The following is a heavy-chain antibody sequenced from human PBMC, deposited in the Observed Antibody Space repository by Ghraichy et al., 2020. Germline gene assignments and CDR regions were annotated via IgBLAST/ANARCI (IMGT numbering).Heavy chain of an antibody. Sequence: GGSLRLSCAASGFIFSTYSMHWVLQAPGKGLEWVAVISHDGGSKYYAASVKGRFTISRDNSMNTLYLQMNSLRDEDTAVYYCARGSTVVRFYYYDGMDVWGQGTTVTVYS. CDR3: ARGSTVVRFYYYDGMDV. V-gene: IGHV3-30-3*01. CDR1: GFIFSTYS. CDR2: ISHDGGSK. J-gene: IGHJ6*02. D-gene: IGHD4-23*01.